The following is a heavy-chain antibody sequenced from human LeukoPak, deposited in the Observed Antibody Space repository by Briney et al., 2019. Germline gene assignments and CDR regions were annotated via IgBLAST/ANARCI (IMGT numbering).Heavy chain of an antibody. CDR3: ARARKVQLLWFGELFDY. CDR2: INPNNGGT. CDR1: GYTFTDYY. V-gene: IGHV1-2*02. Sequence: GASVKVSCKASGYTFTDYYLHWVRQAPGQGLEWMGWINPNNGGTHYAQKFQGRVTMTRDTSISAAYMELSRLRSDDTAVYYCARARKVQLLWFGELFDYWGQGTLVTVSS. D-gene: IGHD3-10*01. J-gene: IGHJ4*02.